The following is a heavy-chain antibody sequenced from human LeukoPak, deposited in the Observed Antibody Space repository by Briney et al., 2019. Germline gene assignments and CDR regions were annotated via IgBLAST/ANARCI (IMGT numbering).Heavy chain of an antibody. CDR3: ARLGYCTNGVCFFFDY. J-gene: IGHJ4*02. D-gene: IGHD2-8*01. CDR1: GGSISSSSYY. V-gene: IGHV4-39*01. Sequence: SETLSLTCTVSGGSISSSSYYWGWIRQPPGKGLEWIGSIYYSGSTYYNPSLKSRVTISVYTSKNQFSLKLSSVTAADTAVYYCARLGYCTNGVCFFFDYWGQGTLVTVSS. CDR2: IYYSGST.